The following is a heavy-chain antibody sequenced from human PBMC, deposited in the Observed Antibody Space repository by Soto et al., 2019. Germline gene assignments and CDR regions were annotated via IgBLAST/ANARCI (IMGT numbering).Heavy chain of an antibody. V-gene: IGHV4-39*01. Sequence: QLQLQESGPGLVKPSETLSLTCTVSGGSISSSSYYWGWIRQPPGKGLEWIGSIYYSGSTYYNPSLRSRVTISVDTSKNQFSLTLSSVTAADTAVYYCARHGHGGSYSDYWGQGTLVTVSS. D-gene: IGHD1-26*01. CDR2: IYYSGST. J-gene: IGHJ4*02. CDR1: GGSISSSSYY. CDR3: ARHGHGGSYSDY.